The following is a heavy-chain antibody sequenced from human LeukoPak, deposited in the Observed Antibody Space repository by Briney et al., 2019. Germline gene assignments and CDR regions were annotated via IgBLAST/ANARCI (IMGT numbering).Heavy chain of an antibody. J-gene: IGHJ4*02. Sequence: PGGSLRLSCAASGFTFSSYAMSWVRQAPGRGLMWVSRVNGDGSSTVYADSVKGRFTISRDNAKNTLYLQMNSLRAEDTGVYYCTRDLSPAHFWGQGTLVTVSS. V-gene: IGHV3-74*01. CDR1: GFTFSSYA. D-gene: IGHD2/OR15-2a*01. CDR3: TRDLSPAHF. CDR2: VNGDGSST.